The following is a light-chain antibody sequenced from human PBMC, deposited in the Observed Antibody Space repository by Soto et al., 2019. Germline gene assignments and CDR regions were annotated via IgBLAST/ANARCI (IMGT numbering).Light chain of an antibody. J-gene: IGKJ1*01. V-gene: IGKV1-5*03. CDR3: QHYNSYSEA. CDR2: KAS. Sequence: IQMTRSPSTLSASVGDRVTITCRASQTISSWLAWYQQKPGKAPKLLIYKASTLKSGVPSRFSGSGSGTEFTLTLSSLQPDDFATYYCQHYNSYSEAFGQGTKVDIK. CDR1: QTISSW.